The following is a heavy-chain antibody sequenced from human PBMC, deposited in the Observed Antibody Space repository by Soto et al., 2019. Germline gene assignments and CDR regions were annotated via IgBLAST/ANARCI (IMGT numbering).Heavy chain of an antibody. CDR2: IRSSSSYI. CDR3: ARGDYYYGMDV. J-gene: IGHJ6*02. CDR1: GFTFSSYS. Sequence: EVQLVESGGGLVNPGGSLRLSCAASGFTFSSYSMNWVRQAPGKGLEWVSSIRSSSSYIYYADSVKGRFTISRDNAKNSLYLQMNSLRAEDTAVYYCARGDYYYGMDVWGQGTTVTVSS. V-gene: IGHV3-21*01.